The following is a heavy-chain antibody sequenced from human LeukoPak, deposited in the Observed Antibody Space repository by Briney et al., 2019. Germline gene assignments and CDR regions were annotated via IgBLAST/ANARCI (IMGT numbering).Heavy chain of an antibody. CDR3: ARQGVAVRGVMILKRPAGFDY. CDR1: GYSINSAYY. Sequence: SETLSLTCTVSGYSINSAYYWGWIRQPPGEGLEWIGYIYHSGSTKYNPSLKSRVTISVDTSTNQFSLKLSSVTAADKAVYYCARQGVAVRGVMILKRPAGFDYWGQGILVTVSS. V-gene: IGHV4-38-2*02. D-gene: IGHD3-10*01. J-gene: IGHJ4*02. CDR2: IYHSGST.